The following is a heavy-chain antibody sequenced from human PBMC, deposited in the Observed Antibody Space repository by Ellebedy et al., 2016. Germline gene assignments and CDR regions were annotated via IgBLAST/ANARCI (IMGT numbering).Heavy chain of an antibody. D-gene: IGHD2-2*01. CDR1: GFTFSSYA. CDR2: ISGSGGST. Sequence: GESLKISXAASGFTFSSYAMSWVRQAPGKGLEWVSAISGSGGSTYYADSVKGRFTISRDNSKNTLYLQMNSLRGEDTAVYYCAKGEEDIVVVPAGDYYYYMDVWGQGTTVTVSS. CDR3: AKGEEDIVVVPAGDYYYYMDV. V-gene: IGHV3-23*01. J-gene: IGHJ6*03.